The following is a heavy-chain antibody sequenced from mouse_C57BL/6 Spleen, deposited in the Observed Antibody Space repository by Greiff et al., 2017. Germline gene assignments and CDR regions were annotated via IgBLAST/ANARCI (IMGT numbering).Heavy chain of an antibody. CDR3: ARFYGSRDWYFDV. V-gene: IGHV14-3*01. CDR2: IDPANGNT. D-gene: IGHD1-1*01. CDR1: GFNIKNTY. Sequence: VQLKESVAELVRPGASVKLSCTASGFNIKNTYMHWVKQRPEQGLEWIGRIDPANGNTKYAPKFQGKATITADTSSNTAYLQLSSLTSEDTAIYYCARFYGSRDWYFDVWGTGTTVTVSS. J-gene: IGHJ1*03.